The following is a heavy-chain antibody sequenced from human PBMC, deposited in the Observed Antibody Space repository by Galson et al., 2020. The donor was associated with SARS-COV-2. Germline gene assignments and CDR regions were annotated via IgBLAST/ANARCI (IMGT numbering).Heavy chain of an antibody. V-gene: IGHV3-21*01. CDR2: IGGSSSPI. CDR1: GFTFSDYF. Sequence: GESPKTSCAASGFTFSDYFMHWVRQAPGKGLEWVSAIGGSSSPIYYADSIKGRFTISRDNAKNSVYLQMNSLRAEDTAVYYCARGLCGGDCYEDWGQGTLVTVSS. D-gene: IGHD2-21*01. CDR3: ARGLCGGDCYED. J-gene: IGHJ4*02.